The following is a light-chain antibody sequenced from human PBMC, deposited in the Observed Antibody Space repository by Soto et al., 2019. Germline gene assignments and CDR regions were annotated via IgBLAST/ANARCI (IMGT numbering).Light chain of an antibody. CDR2: TND. J-gene: IGLJ1*01. V-gene: IGLV1-44*01. CDR3: ATWDDSVYV. Sequence: QSVLTQPPSVSGTPGQRVTISCSGSTSNIGTNTVNWFQHLPGTAPKLLIYTNDQRPSRVPDRFSGSRSGTSASLAISGLQSEDEADYYCATWDDSVYVFGTGTKVTVL. CDR1: TSNIGTNT.